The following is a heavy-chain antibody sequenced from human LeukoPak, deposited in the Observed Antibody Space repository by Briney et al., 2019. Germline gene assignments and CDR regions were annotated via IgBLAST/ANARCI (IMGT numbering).Heavy chain of an antibody. Sequence: GGSLRLSCAASGFTFSSFEMNWVRQAPGKGLEWVSYISSSGSAIYYADSVKGRFTISRDNAKNSLYLQMNSLRAEDTAVYYCVRIRPYYDSSGYLDYWGQGTLVTVSS. CDR3: VRIRPYYDSSGYLDY. D-gene: IGHD3-22*01. J-gene: IGHJ4*02. CDR1: GFTFSSFE. V-gene: IGHV3-48*03. CDR2: ISSSGSAI.